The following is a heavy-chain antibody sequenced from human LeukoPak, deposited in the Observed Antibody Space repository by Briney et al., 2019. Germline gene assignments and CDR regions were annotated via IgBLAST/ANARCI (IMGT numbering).Heavy chain of an antibody. V-gene: IGHV1-3*01. Sequence: ASVHVPCMACVYTFTSYAMHWLRQAPGQRREWMGWVNAGNGNTKYSQTFQDRVPTTRDTPASTAYIELRTLRSEDRAVQCCASKGRLLWFGESSGLFDHWGQETLVTVS. CDR3: ASKGRLLWFGESSGLFDH. CDR1: VYTFTSYA. D-gene: IGHD3-10*01. CDR2: VNAGNGNT. J-gene: IGHJ4*02.